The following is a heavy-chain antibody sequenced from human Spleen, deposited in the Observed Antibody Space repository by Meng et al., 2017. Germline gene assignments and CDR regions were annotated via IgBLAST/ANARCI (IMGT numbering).Heavy chain of an antibody. CDR3: AKEQKTSGWYFNNWFDP. J-gene: IGHJ5*02. CDR1: TFTFSPNA. V-gene: IGHV3-23*01. CDR2: ISGSGGRT. Sequence: GGSLRLSCVASTFTFSPNAWDWVRQAPGKGLEWVSTISGSGGRTYYADSVKGRFTISRDNSKNTVYLHMNGLRAEDTAVYYCAKEQKTSGWYFNNWFDPWGQGTLVTVSS. D-gene: IGHD6-19*01.